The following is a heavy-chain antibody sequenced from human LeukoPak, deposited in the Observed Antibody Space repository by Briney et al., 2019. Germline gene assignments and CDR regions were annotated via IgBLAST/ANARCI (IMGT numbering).Heavy chain of an antibody. D-gene: IGHD3-22*01. CDR2: INHSGST. Sequence: SETLSLTCAVYGGSFSGYYWSWIRQPPGKGLEWIGEINHSGSTNYNPSLKSRVTISVDTSKNQFSLKLSSVTGADTAVYYCARGFPRYYYDSSGYRPGWSFDIWGQGTMVTVSS. J-gene: IGHJ3*02. CDR1: GGSFSGYY. V-gene: IGHV4-34*01. CDR3: ARGFPRYYYDSSGYRPGWSFDI.